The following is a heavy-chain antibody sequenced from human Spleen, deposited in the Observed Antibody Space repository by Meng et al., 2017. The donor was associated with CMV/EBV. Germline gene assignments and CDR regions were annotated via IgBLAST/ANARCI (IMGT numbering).Heavy chain of an antibody. CDR2: IYYSGST. Sequence: SETLSLTCTVSGGSISSGGYYWSWIRQHPGKGLEWIGYIYYSGSTNYNPSLKSRVTISVDTSKNQFSLKLSSVTAADTAMYYCARALGHLLPQKDWGQGTLVTVSS. V-gene: IGHV4-61*08. CDR1: GGSISSGGYY. D-gene: IGHD2-2*01. J-gene: IGHJ4*02. CDR3: ARALGHLLPQKD.